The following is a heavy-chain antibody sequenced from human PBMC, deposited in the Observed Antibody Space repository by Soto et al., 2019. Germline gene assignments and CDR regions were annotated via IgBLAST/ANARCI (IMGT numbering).Heavy chain of an antibody. Sequence: ASVKVSCTASGYTFTGYYMHWVRQAPGQGLEWMGWINPKSGGTNYAQKFQGWVTMTRDTSISTAYMELSRLRSDDTAVYYCARETGEDTAMEPYGMDVWGQGTTVTVSS. CDR3: ARETGEDTAMEPYGMDV. CDR2: INPKSGGT. J-gene: IGHJ6*02. D-gene: IGHD5-18*01. CDR1: GYTFTGYY. V-gene: IGHV1-2*04.